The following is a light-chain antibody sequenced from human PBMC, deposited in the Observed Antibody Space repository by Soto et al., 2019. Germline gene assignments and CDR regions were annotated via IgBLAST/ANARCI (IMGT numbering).Light chain of an antibody. CDR2: GAS. J-gene: IGKJ5*01. V-gene: IGKV3-20*01. Sequence: EFVLTQSPDTLSVSPGDRATLSCRASQSVGRDYLAWYQQKPGQAPGLLIHGASNRATGIPDRFSGSGSGTDFTLSISRLEPEDFAVYYCQQYAKSPITFGQGTRLEIK. CDR1: QSVGRDY. CDR3: QQYAKSPIT.